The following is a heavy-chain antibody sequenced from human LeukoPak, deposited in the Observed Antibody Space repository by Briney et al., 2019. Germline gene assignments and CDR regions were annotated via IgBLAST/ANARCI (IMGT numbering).Heavy chain of an antibody. CDR1: GGSISSYY. CDR2: IYCSGST. CDR3: ARATRVRGVIITYYFDY. V-gene: IGHV4-59*01. D-gene: IGHD3-10*01. J-gene: IGHJ4*02. Sequence: SETLSLTCTVSGGSISSYYWSWIRQPPGKGLEWIGYIYCSGSTNYNPSLKSRVTISVDTSKNQFSLKLSSVTAADTAVYYCARATRVRGVIITYYFDYWGQGTLVTVSS.